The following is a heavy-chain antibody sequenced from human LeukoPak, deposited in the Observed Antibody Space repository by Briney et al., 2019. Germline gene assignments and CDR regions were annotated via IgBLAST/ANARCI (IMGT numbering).Heavy chain of an antibody. CDR2: IGKSGETT. CDR1: GFTLSTHA. V-gene: IGHV3-23*01. Sequence: GGSLRLSCVASGFTLSTHAMNWVRQAPGKGLEWVSAIGKSGETTYYADSVKGRFTISRDNSKNTLYLQLNSLRADDTAVFYCAQATAGRYEHWGQGTLVTVSS. J-gene: IGHJ1*01. CDR3: AQATAGRYEH. D-gene: IGHD3-9*01.